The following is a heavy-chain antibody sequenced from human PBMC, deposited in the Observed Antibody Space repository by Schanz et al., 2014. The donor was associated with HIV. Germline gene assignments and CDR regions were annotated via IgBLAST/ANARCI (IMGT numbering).Heavy chain of an antibody. CDR3: AKPEYDSRGNSQSHFDY. J-gene: IGHJ4*02. CDR2: ISVTGDNT. CDR1: GFTITSYG. V-gene: IGHV3-23*01. Sequence: EVQLLESGGGLVQPGGSLRLSCAVSGFTITSYGMSWVRQAPGKGLEWVSSISVTGDNTYYADSVKGRFTISRDTSKNTLYLQMTTLRIDDTAVYYCAKPEYDSRGNSQSHFDYWGQGTLVTVSS. D-gene: IGHD3-22*01.